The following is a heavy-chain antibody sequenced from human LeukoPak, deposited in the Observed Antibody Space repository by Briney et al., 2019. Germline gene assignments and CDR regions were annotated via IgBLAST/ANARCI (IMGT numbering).Heavy chain of an antibody. D-gene: IGHD6-19*01. CDR2: IHSDGSTT. V-gene: IGHV3-74*01. Sequence: GGSLRLSCAASGFTLSTYYMHWVRQAPGKGVVWVSRIHSDGSTTYYADSVKGRFTISRDSAKNTLYLQMNSLRVEDTAVYYCARSSGWYSHWGQGTLVTVSS. CDR3: ARSSGWYSH. CDR1: GFTLSTYY. J-gene: IGHJ4*02.